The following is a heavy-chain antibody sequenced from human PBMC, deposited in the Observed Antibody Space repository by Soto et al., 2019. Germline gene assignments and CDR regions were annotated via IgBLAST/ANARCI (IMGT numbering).Heavy chain of an antibody. V-gene: IGHV3-53*05. CDR1: GFTVSSNY. CDR3: ARDRDCSGGSCYSGAFDI. D-gene: IGHD2-15*01. CDR2: IYSGGST. Sequence: GGSLRLSCAASGFTVSSNYMSWVRQAPGKGLEWVSVIYSGGSTYYADSVKGRFTISRDNSKNTLYLQMGSLRAEDMAVYYCARDRDCSGGSCYSGAFDIWGQGTMVTVSS. J-gene: IGHJ3*02.